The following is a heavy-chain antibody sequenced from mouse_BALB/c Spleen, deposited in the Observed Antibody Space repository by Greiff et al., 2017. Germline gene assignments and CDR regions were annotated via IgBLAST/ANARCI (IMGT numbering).Heavy chain of an antibody. CDR3: ARRTARQYFDY. V-gene: IGHV1-31*01. J-gene: IGHJ2*01. CDR2: INPYNGAT. CDR1: GYSFTGYY. D-gene: IGHD1-2*01. Sequence: VQLQQSGPELVKPGASVKISCKASGYSFTGYYMHWVKQSHVKSLEWIGRINPYNGATSYNQNFKDKASLTVDKSSSTAYMELHSLTSEDSAVYYCARRTARQYFDYWGQGTTLTVSS.